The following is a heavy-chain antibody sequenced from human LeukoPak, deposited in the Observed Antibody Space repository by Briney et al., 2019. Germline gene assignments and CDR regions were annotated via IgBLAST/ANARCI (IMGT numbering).Heavy chain of an antibody. CDR3: TRGRRWLQIGRADY. CDR1: GFTFGAYA. CDR2: IRSKAYGGTT. D-gene: IGHD5-24*01. V-gene: IGHV3-49*03. J-gene: IGHJ4*02. Sequence: PGGCLRLSCTASGFTFGAYAMSWFRQAPGQGLEWVGFIRSKAYGGTTEYAASVKGRFTISRDDSKSIAYLQMNSLKTEDTAVYYCTRGRRWLQIGRADYWGQGTLVTVSS.